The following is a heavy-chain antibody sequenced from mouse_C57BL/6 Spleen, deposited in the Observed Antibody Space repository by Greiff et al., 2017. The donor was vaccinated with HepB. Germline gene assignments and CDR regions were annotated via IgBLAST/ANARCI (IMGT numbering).Heavy chain of an antibody. CDR2: ISGGGGNT. CDR1: GFTFSSYT. CDR3: ARQETARFAY. V-gene: IGHV5-9*01. Sequence: EVKLVESGGGLVKPGGSLKLSCAASGFTFSSYTMSWVRQTPEKRLEWVATISGGGGNTYYPDSVKGRFTISRDNAKNTLYLQMSSLRSEDTALYYCARQETARFAYWGQGTLVTVSA. D-gene: IGHD6-1*02. J-gene: IGHJ3*01.